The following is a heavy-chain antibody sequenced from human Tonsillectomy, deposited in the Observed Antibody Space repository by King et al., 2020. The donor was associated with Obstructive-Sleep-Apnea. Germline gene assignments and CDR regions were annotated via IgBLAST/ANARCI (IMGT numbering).Heavy chain of an antibody. CDR2: LDPSGSYS. Sequence: QLVQSGAEVKKPGESLRISCKGSGYSFTRYWINWVRQMPGKGLEWMGRLDPSGSYSDFSPSFEGHVNVSVDKSINTAYLHWSSLKASDSAMYYCAKSMGSTVAGRDVYNMDVWGQGTTVTVSS. D-gene: IGHD6-19*01. CDR1: GYSFTRYW. V-gene: IGHV5-10-1*01. CDR3: AKSMGSTVAGRDVYNMDV. J-gene: IGHJ6*02.